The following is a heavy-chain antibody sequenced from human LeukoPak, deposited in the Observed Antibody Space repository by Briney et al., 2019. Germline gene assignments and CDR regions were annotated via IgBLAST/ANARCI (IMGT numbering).Heavy chain of an antibody. CDR3: ARGAVAGQWYY. J-gene: IGHJ4*02. Sequence: GASVKVSCKASGYTFTSYAMHWVRQAPGQRLEWMGWINAGNGNTKYSRKFQGRVTITRDTSASTAYMELSSLRSEDTAVYYCARGAVAGQWYYWGQGTLVTVSS. V-gene: IGHV1-3*01. CDR2: INAGNGNT. CDR1: GYTFTSYA. D-gene: IGHD6-19*01.